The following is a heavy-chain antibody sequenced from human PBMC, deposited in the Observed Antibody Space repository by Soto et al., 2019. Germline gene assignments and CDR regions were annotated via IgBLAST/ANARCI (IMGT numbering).Heavy chain of an antibody. CDR1: GFTFSSHN. V-gene: IGHV3-48*01. Sequence: TAGSLRLSCADSGFTFSSHNINWVRQAPGKGLEWVSYISSSSSTIYYADSVKGRFTISRDNAKNSLYLQMNSLGAEDTAVYYCAREADILNWFDPWGQGTLVTVSS. J-gene: IGHJ5*02. D-gene: IGHD3-9*01. CDR2: ISSSSSTI. CDR3: AREADILNWFDP.